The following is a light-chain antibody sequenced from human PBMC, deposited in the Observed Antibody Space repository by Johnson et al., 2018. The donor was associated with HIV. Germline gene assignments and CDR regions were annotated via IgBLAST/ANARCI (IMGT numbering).Light chain of an antibody. Sequence: QSVLTQPPSVSAAPGQKVTISCSGSSSNIGNNYVSWYQQLPGTAPKFLIYDNNKRHSGIPDRFSGSKSGTSATLGITGLQTGDEADYYFGTWDSSLSVPYVFGTGNKVTVL. J-gene: IGLJ1*01. CDR1: SSNIGNNY. CDR3: GTWDSSLSVPYV. V-gene: IGLV1-51*01. CDR2: DNN.